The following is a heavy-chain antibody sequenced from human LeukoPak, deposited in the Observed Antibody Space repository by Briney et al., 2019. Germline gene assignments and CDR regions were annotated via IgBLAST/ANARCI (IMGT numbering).Heavy chain of an antibody. V-gene: IGHV4-34*01. CDR1: GGSFSGYY. J-gene: IGHJ4*02. D-gene: IGHD3-22*01. CDR2: INHSGST. CDR3: ARGGYYDSSGYDDY. Sequence: SETLSLTCAVYGGSFSGYYWSWIRQPPGKGLEWIGEINHSGSTNYNPSLKSRVTISVDTSKNQFSLKLSSVTAADTAVYYCARGGYYDSSGYDDYWGQGTLVTVSS.